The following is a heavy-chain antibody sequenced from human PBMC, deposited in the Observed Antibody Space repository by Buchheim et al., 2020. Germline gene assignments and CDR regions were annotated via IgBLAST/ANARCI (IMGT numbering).Heavy chain of an antibody. CDR3: ARDGDLVDTAMVFDY. Sequence: EVQLVESGGGLVQPGGSLRLSCAASGFTFSSYEMNWVRQAPGKGLEWVSYISSSGSTIYYADSVKGRFTISRDNAKNSLYLPMNSLRAEDTAVYYCARDGDLVDTAMVFDYWGQGTL. J-gene: IGHJ4*02. CDR2: ISSSGSTI. V-gene: IGHV3-48*03. CDR1: GFTFSSYE. D-gene: IGHD5-18*01.